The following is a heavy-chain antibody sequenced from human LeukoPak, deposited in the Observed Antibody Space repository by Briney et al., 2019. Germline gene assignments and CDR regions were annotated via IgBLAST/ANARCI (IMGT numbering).Heavy chain of an antibody. CDR3: AREGYYYDSSGYYYLSYYFDY. V-gene: IGHV1-69*05. CDR2: IIPIFGTA. Sequence: SVNVSCKASGGTFISYAISWVRQAPGQGLEWMGGIIPIFGTANYAQKFQGRGTITTDESKSTAYMELSSLRSEDTAVYYCAREGYYYDSSGYYYLSYYFDYWGQGTLVTVSS. CDR1: GGTFISYA. J-gene: IGHJ4*02. D-gene: IGHD3-22*01.